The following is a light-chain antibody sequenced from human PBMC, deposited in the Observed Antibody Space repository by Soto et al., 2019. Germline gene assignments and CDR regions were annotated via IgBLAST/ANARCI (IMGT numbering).Light chain of an antibody. CDR1: SSDVGGYNY. J-gene: IGLJ1*01. Sequence: QSVLTQPPSASGSPGQSVTISCTGTSSDVGGYNYVSWYQQHPGKAPKLMIYEASKRPSGVPDRFSGSKSGNTASLTVSGLQADEEADYYCSSSAGSNNFGVFGAGTKLTVL. CDR3: SSSAGSNNFGV. CDR2: EAS. V-gene: IGLV2-8*01.